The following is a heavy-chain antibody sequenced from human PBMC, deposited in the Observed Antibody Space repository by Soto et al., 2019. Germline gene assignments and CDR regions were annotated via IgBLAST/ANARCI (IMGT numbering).Heavy chain of an antibody. D-gene: IGHD4-4*01. CDR2: IFYSGTT. Sequence: PSGTLSLTCTVSGGSITSGDYYWNWIRQSPGKGLEWIGHIFYSGTTDYHPSLKSRAAISLDTATNQVPLELSSGDAGDTGVYYWARDLRGSNSGSAGDSSFYGLDVWGQGSTVTVSS. J-gene: IGHJ6*02. CDR1: GGSITSGDYY. V-gene: IGHV4-30-4*01. CDR3: ARDLRGSNSGSAGDSSFYGLDV.